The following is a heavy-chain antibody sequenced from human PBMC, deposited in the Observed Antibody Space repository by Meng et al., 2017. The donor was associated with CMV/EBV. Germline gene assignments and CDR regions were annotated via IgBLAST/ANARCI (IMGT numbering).Heavy chain of an antibody. CDR1: GGTFSSYA. V-gene: IGHV1-69*06. CDR3: ASAPTYNYYDSSGYFGY. CDR2: IIPIFSTA. Sequence: QVQLVQSGAEVKTPGSSVKVSCKASGGTFSSYAISWVRQAPGQGLEWMGGIIPIFSTANYAKKVQGRVTITADKSTSTAYMELSSLRSEDTAVYYCASAPTYNYYDSSGYFGYWGQGTLVTVSS. D-gene: IGHD3-22*01. J-gene: IGHJ4*02.